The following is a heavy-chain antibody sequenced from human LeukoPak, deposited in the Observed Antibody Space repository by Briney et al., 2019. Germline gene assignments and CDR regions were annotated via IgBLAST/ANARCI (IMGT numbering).Heavy chain of an antibody. CDR3: AKGGWELL. CDR2: IRVRGYNT. Sequence: PGGSLRLSCAASGFTVSSNYMSWVRQAPGKGLEWVSFIRVRGYNTNYAASVKGRFSISRDSSKDPLYLQMSSLRAEDTAVYYCAKGGWELLGVQGTLVTV. CDR1: GFTVSSNY. J-gene: IGHJ4*02. V-gene: IGHV3-53*01. D-gene: IGHD3-10*01.